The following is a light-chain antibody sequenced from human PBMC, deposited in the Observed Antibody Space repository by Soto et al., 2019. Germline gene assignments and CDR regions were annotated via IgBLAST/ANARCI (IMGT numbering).Light chain of an antibody. V-gene: IGKV1-17*01. CDR3: VQHSDYPFT. Sequence: DIQMTQSPSSLSASVGDRVTITCRASQGIRDALGRYQQKPGKVPKRLIYSASSLQNGVPSRFSGSGSETVFTLTISSLQPEDFATYFCVQHSDYPFTFGQGTRLEI. J-gene: IGKJ2*01. CDR2: SAS. CDR1: QGIRDA.